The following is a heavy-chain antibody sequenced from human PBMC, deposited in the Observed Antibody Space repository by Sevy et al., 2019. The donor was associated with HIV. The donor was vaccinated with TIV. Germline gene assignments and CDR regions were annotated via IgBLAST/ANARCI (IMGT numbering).Heavy chain of an antibody. CDR1: GFTFSSYS. CDR2: ISSSSSTI. D-gene: IGHD2-2*01. CDR3: ARAQPLTNYYYYMDV. V-gene: IGHV3-48*02. Sequence: GGSLRLSCAASGFTFSSYSMNWVRQAPGKGLEWVSYISSSSSTIYYADSVKGRFTISRDNAKNSLYLQMNSLRDEETAVYYCARAQPLTNYYYYMDVWGKGTTVTVSS. J-gene: IGHJ6*03.